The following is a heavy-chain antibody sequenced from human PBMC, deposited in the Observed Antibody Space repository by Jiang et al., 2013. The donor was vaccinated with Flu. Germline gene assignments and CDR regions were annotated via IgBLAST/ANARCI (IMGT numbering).Heavy chain of an antibody. V-gene: IGHV4-34*01. CDR1: GGSFSGYY. CDR2: INHSGST. Sequence: LLKPSETLSLTCAVYGGSFSGYYWSWIRQPPGKGLEWIGEINHSGSTNYNPSLKSRVTISVDTSKNQFSLKLSSVTAADTAVYYCARERGPDEWELLFPFDYWGQGTLVTVSS. J-gene: IGHJ4*02. CDR3: ARERGPDEWELLFPFDY. D-gene: IGHD1-26*01.